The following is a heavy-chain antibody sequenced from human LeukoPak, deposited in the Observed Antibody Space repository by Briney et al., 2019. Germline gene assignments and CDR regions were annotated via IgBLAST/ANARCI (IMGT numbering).Heavy chain of an antibody. CDR3: ARVMDYDFWSGGHLDY. V-gene: IGHV1-18*01. CDR2: LSAYNGNT. J-gene: IGHJ4*02. Sequence: ASVKVSCKSSGYTFTSYGISWVRQAPGQGLEWMGWLSAYNGNTNYAQKLQGRVTMTTDTSTSTAYMELRSLRSDDTAVYYCARVMDYDFWSGGHLDYWGQGTLVTVSS. D-gene: IGHD3-3*01. CDR1: GYTFTSYG.